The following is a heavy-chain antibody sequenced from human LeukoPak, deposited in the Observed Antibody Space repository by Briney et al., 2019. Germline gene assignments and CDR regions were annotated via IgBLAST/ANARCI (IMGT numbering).Heavy chain of an antibody. Sequence: SETLSLTCIVSGGSISSSSYYWGWIRQPPGKGLEWIGSIYYSGSTYYNPSLKSRVTISVDTSKNQFSLKLSSVTAADTAVYYCARGGIAVAGTHYYYGMDVWGQGTTVTVSS. D-gene: IGHD6-19*01. CDR2: IYYSGST. CDR1: GGSISSSSYY. V-gene: IGHV4-39*01. CDR3: ARGGIAVAGTHYYYGMDV. J-gene: IGHJ6*02.